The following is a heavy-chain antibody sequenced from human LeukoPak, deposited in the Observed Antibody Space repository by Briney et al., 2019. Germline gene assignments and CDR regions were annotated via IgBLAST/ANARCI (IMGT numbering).Heavy chain of an antibody. V-gene: IGHV3-21*01. J-gene: IGHJ4*02. Sequence: PGGSLRLSCAAPGFTFSSYSMNWVRQARGKGLEGVSSISSSSSYIYYADSVKGRFTISRDNAKNSLYLQMNSLRAEDTAVYYCARDRTGTTGFDYWGQGTLVTVSS. CDR2: ISSSSSYI. CDR1: GFTFSSYS. D-gene: IGHD1-7*01. CDR3: ARDRTGTTGFDY.